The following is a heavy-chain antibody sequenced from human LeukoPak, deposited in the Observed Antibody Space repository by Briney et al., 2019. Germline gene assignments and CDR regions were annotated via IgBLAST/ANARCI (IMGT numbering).Heavy chain of an antibody. D-gene: IGHD3-9*01. CDR3: AKETYYDILTASANYGMDV. J-gene: IGHJ6*02. V-gene: IGHV3-23*01. Sequence: GGPLRLSCAASGFTFSSYAMSWVRQAPGKGLEWVSAISGSGGSTYYADSVKGRFTISRDNAKNSLYLQMNSLRAEDTAVYYCAKETYYDILTASANYGMDVWGQGTTVTVSS. CDR2: ISGSGGST. CDR1: GFTFSSYA.